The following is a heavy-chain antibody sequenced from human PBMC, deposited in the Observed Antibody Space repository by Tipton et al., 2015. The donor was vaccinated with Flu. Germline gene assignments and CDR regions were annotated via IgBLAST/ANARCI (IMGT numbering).Heavy chain of an antibody. CDR3: ARDLSVGGLTS. J-gene: IGHJ4*02. V-gene: IGHV3-33*01. Sequence: SLRLSCAASGFTFSKYGMLWVRQAPGKGLDWGSLIWSDGTRENYADSVKGRFTISKDISKNTLYLQMNSLRVEDTAVYYCARDLSVGGLTSWGRGTLVTVSS. CDR2: IWSDGTRE. D-gene: IGHD3-3*01. CDR1: GFTFSKYG.